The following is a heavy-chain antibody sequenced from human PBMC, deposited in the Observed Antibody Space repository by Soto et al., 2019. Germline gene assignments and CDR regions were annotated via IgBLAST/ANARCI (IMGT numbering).Heavy chain of an antibody. J-gene: IGHJ6*02. Sequence: EVQLVESGGGLVQPGGSLRLSCAASGFTFSTYSMNWVRQAPGKGLEWISYITTSSSTIYYADSVKGRFTISRDNAKNSLYLQMSSLRVEDTAVYYCARRAVWGQGTTVTVS. CDR2: ITTSSSTI. CDR1: GFTFSTYS. V-gene: IGHV3-48*01. CDR3: ARRAV.